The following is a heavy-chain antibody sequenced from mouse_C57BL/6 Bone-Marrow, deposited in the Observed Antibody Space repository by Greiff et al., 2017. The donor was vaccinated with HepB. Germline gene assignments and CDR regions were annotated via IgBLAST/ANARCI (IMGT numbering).Heavy chain of an antibody. J-gene: IGHJ2*01. Sequence: QVQLQQSGAELARPGASVKLSCKASGYTFTSYGISWVKQRTGQGLEWIGEIYPRSGNTYYNEKFKGKATLTADKSSSTAYMELRRLTSEDSAVYFCAREGLLRSGDYWGQGTTLTVSS. CDR3: AREGLLRSGDY. CDR2: IYPRSGNT. V-gene: IGHV1-81*01. CDR1: GYTFTSYG. D-gene: IGHD2-3*01.